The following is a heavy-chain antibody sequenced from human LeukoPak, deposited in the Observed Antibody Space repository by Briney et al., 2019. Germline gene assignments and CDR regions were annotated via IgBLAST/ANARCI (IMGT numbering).Heavy chain of an antibody. V-gene: IGHV1-18*01. J-gene: IGHJ6*02. CDR2: ISAYNGNT. Sequence: ASVKVSCKASGYTFTSYGISWVRQAPGQGLEWMGWISAYNGNTNCAQKLQGRVTMTTDTSTSTAYMELRSLRSDDTAVYYCAGNYYGSGAYGMDVWGQGTTVTVSS. D-gene: IGHD3-10*01. CDR1: GYTFTSYG. CDR3: AGNYYGSGAYGMDV.